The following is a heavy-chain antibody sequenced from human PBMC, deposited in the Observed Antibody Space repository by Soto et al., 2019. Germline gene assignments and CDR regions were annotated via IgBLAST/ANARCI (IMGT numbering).Heavy chain of an antibody. CDR3: ARVGATMARGVNDYYYYGMDV. Sequence: SVKVSCKASGGTFSSYAISWVRQAPGQGLEWMGGIIPIFGTANYAQKFQGRVTITADESTSTAYMELSSLRSEDTAVYYCARVGATMARGVNDYYYYGMDVWGQGTTVTVSS. CDR2: IIPIFGTA. J-gene: IGHJ6*02. CDR1: GGTFSSYA. V-gene: IGHV1-69*13. D-gene: IGHD3-10*01.